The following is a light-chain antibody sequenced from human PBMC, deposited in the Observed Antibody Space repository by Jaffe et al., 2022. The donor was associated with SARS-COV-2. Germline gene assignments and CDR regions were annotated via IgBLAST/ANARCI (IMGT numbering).Light chain of an antibody. CDR1: QSVSSN. J-gene: IGKJ4*01. CDR2: GAS. CDR3: QQYESWPLT. Sequence: EIVMTQSPATLSVSPGERVTLSCRASQSVSSNLAWYQQKPGQAPRLLIYGASSRATGFPARFSGSGSGTEFTLTISSLQSEDFAVYYCQQYESWPLTFGGGTTVEIK. V-gene: IGKV3-15*01.